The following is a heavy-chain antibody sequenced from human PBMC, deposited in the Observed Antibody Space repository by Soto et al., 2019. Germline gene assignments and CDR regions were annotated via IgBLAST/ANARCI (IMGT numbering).Heavy chain of an antibody. J-gene: IGHJ4*02. CDR3: ARDLLEGYGHARQPDY. D-gene: IGHD5-18*01. Sequence: GSLRLTGLASGFTFSAYSMSWVRQAPGQGLEWVSSITSSSTYIYYTRSVEGRFTISRDDAKNSLHLQMNSLRAEDTAVYYCARDLLEGYGHARQPDYWGQGTLVTV. CDR1: GFTFSAYS. CDR2: ITSSSTYI. V-gene: IGHV3-21*06.